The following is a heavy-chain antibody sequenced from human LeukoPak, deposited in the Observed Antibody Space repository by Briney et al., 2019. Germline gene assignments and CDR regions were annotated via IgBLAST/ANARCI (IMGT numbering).Heavy chain of an antibody. CDR3: ASSRSLGY. Sequence: PGGSLRLSCAASGFTFNSYWMNWVRQAPGKGLEWVANIKQDGSQKNYVDSVKGRFTITRDNAKNSLFLQMNSPRAEDTAVYYCASSRSLGYWGQGTLVTVS. CDR1: GFTFNSYW. V-gene: IGHV3-7*01. CDR2: IKQDGSQK. J-gene: IGHJ4*02. D-gene: IGHD2-2*01.